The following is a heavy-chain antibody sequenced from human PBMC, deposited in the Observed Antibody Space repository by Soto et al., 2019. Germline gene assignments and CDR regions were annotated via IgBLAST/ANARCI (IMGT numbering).Heavy chain of an antibody. D-gene: IGHD1-26*01. CDR2: ISGSGGST. V-gene: IGHV3-23*01. Sequence: GGSLRLSCAASGFTFSSYGMHWVRQAPGKGLEWVAVISGSGGSTYYADSVKGRFTISRDNSKNTLYLQMNSLRAEDTAVYYCSNYRGSAEIRGSFNYSRQRSVVSGSS. CDR1: GFTFSSYG. CDR3: SNYRGSAEIRGSFNY. J-gene: IGHJ4*02.